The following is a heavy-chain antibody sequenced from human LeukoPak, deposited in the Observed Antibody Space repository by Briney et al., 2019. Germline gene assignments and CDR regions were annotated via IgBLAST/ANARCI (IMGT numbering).Heavy chain of an antibody. Sequence: PGGSLRLSCAASGFTFSSYSMNWVRQAPGRGLEWVSYVSSSSSTIYYADSVKGRFTISRDNAKNSLYLQMNSLRDEDTAVCYCARDKYGGNSVLDYWGQGTLVTVSS. CDR1: GFTFSSYS. D-gene: IGHD4-23*01. CDR3: ARDKYGGNSVLDY. V-gene: IGHV3-48*02. J-gene: IGHJ4*02. CDR2: VSSSSSTI.